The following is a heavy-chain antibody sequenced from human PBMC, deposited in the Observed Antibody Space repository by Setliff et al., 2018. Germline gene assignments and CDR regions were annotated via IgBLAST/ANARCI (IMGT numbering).Heavy chain of an antibody. J-gene: IGHJ4*02. D-gene: IGHD1-26*01. CDR3: TKAGEWELLVHYFNC. CDR1: GYTFTSYD. V-gene: IGHV1-8*02. CDR2: MNPNSGNT. Sequence: ASVKVSCKASGYTFTSYDINWVRQATGQGLEWMGWMNPNSGNTGYAQKFQGRVTMTRNTSISTAYMKLSSLRSEDTAVYYCTKAGEWELLVHYFNCWGQGTLVTVSS.